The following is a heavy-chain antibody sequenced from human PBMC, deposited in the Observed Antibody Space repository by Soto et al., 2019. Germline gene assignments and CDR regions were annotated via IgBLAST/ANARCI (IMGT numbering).Heavy chain of an antibody. Sequence: VSVKVSCKTSGYTFTGYYMHWVRQAPGQGLEWMGWINPHSGGTNYAQKFQGRVTMTRDTSISTAYMELSRLRSDDTAVYYCARVPRVDTAMVPFDYWGQGTLVTVSS. CDR3: ARVPRVDTAMVPFDY. V-gene: IGHV1-2*02. J-gene: IGHJ4*02. CDR2: INPHSGGT. CDR1: GYTFTGYY. D-gene: IGHD5-18*01.